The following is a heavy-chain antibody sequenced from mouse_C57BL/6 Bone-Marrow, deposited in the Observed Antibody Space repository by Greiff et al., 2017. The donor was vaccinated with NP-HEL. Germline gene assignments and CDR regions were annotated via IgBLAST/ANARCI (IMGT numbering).Heavy chain of an antibody. D-gene: IGHD3-2*02. J-gene: IGHJ2*01. CDR1: GYTFTSYW. Sequence: QVQLQQPGTELVKPGASVKLPCKASGYTFTSYWMHWVKQRPGQGLEWIGNINPSNGGTNYNEKFKSKATLTVDKSSSTAYMQLSSLTSEDSAVYYCARLQLRLQYYFDYWGQGTTLTVSS. CDR3: ARLQLRLQYYFDY. V-gene: IGHV1-53*01. CDR2: INPSNGGT.